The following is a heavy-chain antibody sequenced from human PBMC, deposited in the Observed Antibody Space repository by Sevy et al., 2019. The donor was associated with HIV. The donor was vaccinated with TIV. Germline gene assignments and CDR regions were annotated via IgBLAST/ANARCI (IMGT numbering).Heavy chain of an antibody. Sequence: GGSLRLSCEASGFTLSSHEMNWVRQVPGKGLEWVSYISSGISTKFYTDSVKGRFTISRDNAKNSLYLHMDSLRVEDTAVYYRARDPPETGPKYSYFMDVWGKGTTVTVSS. CDR1: GFTLSSHE. J-gene: IGHJ6*03. V-gene: IGHV3-48*03. CDR2: ISSGISTK. CDR3: ARDPPETGPKYSYFMDV. D-gene: IGHD3-9*01.